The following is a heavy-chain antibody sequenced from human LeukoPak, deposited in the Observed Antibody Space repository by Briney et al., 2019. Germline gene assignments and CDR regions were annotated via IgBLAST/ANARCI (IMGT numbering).Heavy chain of an antibody. CDR2: IKEDGSEK. V-gene: IGHV3-7*01. Sequence: GGSLRLSCAASGLTFSSYWMSWVRQAPGKGLECVANIKEDGSEKNYVDSVKGRFTISRDNAKNSLYLQMNSLRAEDTAVHYCAKAVAARWLDPWGQGTLVIVSS. CDR3: AKAVAARWLDP. D-gene: IGHD6-19*01. CDR1: GLTFSSYW. J-gene: IGHJ5*02.